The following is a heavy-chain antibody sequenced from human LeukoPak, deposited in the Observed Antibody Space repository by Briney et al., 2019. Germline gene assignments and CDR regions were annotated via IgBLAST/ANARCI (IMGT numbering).Heavy chain of an antibody. V-gene: IGHV3-30*07. J-gene: IGHJ3*02. D-gene: IGHD6-13*01. Sequence: VKGRFTISRDNSKNTLYLQMNSLRAEDTAVYYCARGSSWYKGDAFDIWGQGTMVTVSS. CDR3: ARGSSWYKGDAFDI.